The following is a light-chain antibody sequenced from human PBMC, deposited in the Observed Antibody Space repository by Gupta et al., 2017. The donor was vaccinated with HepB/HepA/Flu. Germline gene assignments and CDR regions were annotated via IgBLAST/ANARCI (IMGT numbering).Light chain of an antibody. J-gene: IGLJ2*01. CDR2: GDN. Sequence: QPVLTQPPSASGTPGQRVTIYCSGSSSNVENNYVYWYRQLPGTAPQLLVFGDNLRPSGVPDRFAVSKSGTSASLTISGLQAEDEGDYYCAAWEDSRGGRLFGGGTKLTVL. V-gene: IGLV1-47*01. CDR1: SSNVENNY. CDR3: AAWEDSRGGRL.